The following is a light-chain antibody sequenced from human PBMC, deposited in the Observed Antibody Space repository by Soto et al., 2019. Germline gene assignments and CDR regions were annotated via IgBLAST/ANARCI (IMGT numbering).Light chain of an antibody. CDR1: SSDVGGYNY. V-gene: IGLV2-14*01. CDR2: DVS. CDR3: RSYTSSSTP. Sequence: QSALTQPASVSGSPGQSITISCTGTSSDVGGYNYVSWYQQHPGKAPKLMIYDVSNRPSGVSNRFSGSKSGNTASLTISGLQAEDEADYYCRSYTSSSTPFGGGTKVTVL. J-gene: IGLJ2*01.